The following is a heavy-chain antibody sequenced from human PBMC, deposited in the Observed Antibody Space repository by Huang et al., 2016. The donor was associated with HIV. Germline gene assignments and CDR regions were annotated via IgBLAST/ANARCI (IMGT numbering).Heavy chain of an antibody. CDR3: VRDQGLLAVGGIDNWFDP. D-gene: IGHD6-19*01. CDR2: VYDSGTT. V-gene: IGHV4-59*02. CDR1: GDSVSSHY. J-gene: IGHJ5*02. Sequence: QVRLQESGPGLVKPSETLSLSCTVSGDSVSSHYWGWIRHPPGKGLEWIGTVYDSGTTKYNPRLKSRITISVDTSENGFSLNITCGSAADTAMYFCVRDQGLLAVGGIDNWFDPWGQGALVTVSS.